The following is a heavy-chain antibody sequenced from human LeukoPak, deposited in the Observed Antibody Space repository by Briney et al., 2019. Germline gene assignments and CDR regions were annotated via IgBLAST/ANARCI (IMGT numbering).Heavy chain of an antibody. CDR2: IYYSGST. D-gene: IGHD5-24*01. CDR1: GGSISSGDYY. CDR3: ARGRGEMATIIGDYYFDY. V-gene: IGHV4-30-4*01. Sequence: SETLSLTCTVSGGSISSGDYYWSWIRQPPGKGLEWIGYIYYSGSTYYNPSLKSRVTISVDTSKNQFSLKLSSATAADSAVYYCARGRGEMATIIGDYYFDYWGQGTLVTVSS. J-gene: IGHJ4*02.